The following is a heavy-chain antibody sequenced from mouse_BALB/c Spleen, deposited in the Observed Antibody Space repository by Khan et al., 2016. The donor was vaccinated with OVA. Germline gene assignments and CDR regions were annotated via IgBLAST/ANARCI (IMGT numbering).Heavy chain of an antibody. CDR3: ARTTYYCDC. V-gene: IGHV1-9*01. Sequence: QVQLQQSGAEVMKPGASVKISCKATGYTFSSYWIEWVKQRPGHGLEWIGEILPGSGSTNYNEKFKGKATFTADTSSNTAYMQLSSLTSEDSAVYDCARTTYYCDCWGEGTTITVYS. J-gene: IGHJ2*01. CDR1: GYTFSSYW. CDR2: ILPGSGST.